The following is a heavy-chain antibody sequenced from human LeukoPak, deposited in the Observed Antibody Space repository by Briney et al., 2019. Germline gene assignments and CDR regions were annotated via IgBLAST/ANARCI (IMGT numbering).Heavy chain of an antibody. CDR3: ARHGPPDYYDILTGHYYFDY. Sequence: SETLSLTCAVYGGAFRDHQWSWIRQPPGKGLEWIGYIYYSGSTNYNPSLKSRVTISVDTSKNQFSLKLSSVTAADTAVYYCARHGPPDYYDILTGHYYFDYWGQGTLVTVSS. V-gene: IGHV4-59*08. J-gene: IGHJ4*02. CDR1: GGAFRDHQ. CDR2: IYYSGST. D-gene: IGHD3-9*01.